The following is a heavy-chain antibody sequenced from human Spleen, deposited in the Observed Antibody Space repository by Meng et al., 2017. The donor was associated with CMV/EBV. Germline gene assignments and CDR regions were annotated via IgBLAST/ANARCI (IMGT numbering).Heavy chain of an antibody. CDR2: IYSGGTST. V-gene: IGHV3-23*03. Sequence: GGSLRLSCAGVGFTLSSYAMSWVRQPPGKGLECVSIIYSGGTSTDYADSVKGRFTISRDNSKNTLYLQMNSLRAEDTAVYYCAKGFFWSGYQHEHWGQGTLVTVSS. J-gene: IGHJ4*02. D-gene: IGHD3-3*01. CDR3: AKGFFWSGYQHEH. CDR1: GFTLSSYA.